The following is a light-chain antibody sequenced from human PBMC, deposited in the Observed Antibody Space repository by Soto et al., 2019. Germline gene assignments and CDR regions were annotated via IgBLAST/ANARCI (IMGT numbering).Light chain of an antibody. J-gene: IGLJ1*01. CDR1: SSHIGSNT. CDR3: AAWDDSLNGRYV. V-gene: IGLV1-44*01. CDR2: SNN. Sequence: QSVLTQPPSASGTPGQRVIISCSGSSSHIGSNTVNWYQQLPGTAPKLLIYSNNQRPSEVPDRFSGSKSGTSASLDNSGLQSEDEADYYCAAWDDSLNGRYVFGTGTKLTV.